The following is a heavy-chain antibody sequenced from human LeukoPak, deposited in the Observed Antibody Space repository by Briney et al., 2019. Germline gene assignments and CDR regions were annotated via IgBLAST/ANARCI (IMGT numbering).Heavy chain of an antibody. Sequence: GASVKVTCKASGYTFTSYDINWVRQATGQGLEWMGWMNPNSGNTGYAQKFQGRVTITRNTSISTAYMELSSLRSEDTAVYYCARGPVSRFLEWLLPYYFDYWGQGILVTVSS. CDR3: ARGPVSRFLEWLLPYYFDY. V-gene: IGHV1-8*03. CDR2: MNPNSGNT. CDR1: GYTFTSYD. D-gene: IGHD3-3*01. J-gene: IGHJ4*02.